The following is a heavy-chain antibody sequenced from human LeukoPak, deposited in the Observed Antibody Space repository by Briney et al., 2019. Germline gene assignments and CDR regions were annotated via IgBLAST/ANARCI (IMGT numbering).Heavy chain of an antibody. CDR3: ARNQRRLDY. CDR1: GFTFGNSW. V-gene: IGHV3-7*01. Sequence: GGSLRLSCAASGFTFGNSWVHWVRQAPGKGLELVANIKQDGSEKYYVDSVKGRFTISRDNAKNSLYLQVNSLRAEDTAVYYCARNQRRLDYWGQGTLVTVSS. D-gene: IGHD1-14*01. CDR2: IKQDGSEK. J-gene: IGHJ4*02.